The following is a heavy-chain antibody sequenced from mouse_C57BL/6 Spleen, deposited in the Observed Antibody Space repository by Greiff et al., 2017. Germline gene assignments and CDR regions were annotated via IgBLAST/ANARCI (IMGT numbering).Heavy chain of an antibody. CDR2: ISYDGSN. D-gene: IGHD1-3*01. CDR1: GYSITSGYY. J-gene: IGHJ1*03. CDR3: ARDRRGRGGYYWYFDV. Sequence: EVHLVESGPGLVKPSQSLSLTCSVTGYSITSGYYWNWIRQFPGNKLEWLGYISYDGSNNYNPSLKNRISITRDTSKSQFFLKLNSVTTEDTATYYCARDRRGRGGYYWYFDVWGTGTTVTVSS. V-gene: IGHV3-6*01.